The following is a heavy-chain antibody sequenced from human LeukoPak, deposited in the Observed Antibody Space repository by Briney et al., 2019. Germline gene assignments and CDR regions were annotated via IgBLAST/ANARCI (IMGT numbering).Heavy chain of an antibody. CDR1: GFTFSSYA. V-gene: IGHV3-23*01. CDR3: ARSTSSEYDIYHFDY. Sequence: PGGSLRLSCAASGFTFSSYAMSWVRQAPGKGLEWVSAISGSGGSTYYADSVKGRFTISRDNSKNTLYLQINSLRAEDTAVYYCARSTSSEYDIYHFDYWGQGTLVTVSS. J-gene: IGHJ4*02. D-gene: IGHD3-9*01. CDR2: ISGSGGST.